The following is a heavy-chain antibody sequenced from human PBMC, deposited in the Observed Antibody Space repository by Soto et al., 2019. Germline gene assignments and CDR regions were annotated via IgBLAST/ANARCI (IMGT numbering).Heavy chain of an antibody. CDR3: ARDRYGGIQYYFDY. D-gene: IGHD4-17*01. J-gene: IGHJ4*02. Sequence: XSVKISFEASVYTFTIYAMHWVRQAPGQRLEWMGWINAGNGNTKYSQKFQGRVTITRDTSASTAYMELSSLRSEDTAVYYCARDRYGGIQYYFDYWGQGSLVTVSS. V-gene: IGHV1-3*01. CDR1: VYTFTIYA. CDR2: INAGNGNT.